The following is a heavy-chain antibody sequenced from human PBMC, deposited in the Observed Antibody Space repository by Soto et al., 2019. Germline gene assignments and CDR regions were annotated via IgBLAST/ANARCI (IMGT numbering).Heavy chain of an antibody. Sequence: GASVKVSCKASGYTFTSYYMHWVRQAPGQGLEWMGIINPSGGSTSYAQKFQGRVTMTRDTSTSTVYMELSSLRSEDTAVYYCARGGRYDILTGYPFYGMDVWGQGTTVTVSS. CDR3: ARGGRYDILTGYPFYGMDV. V-gene: IGHV1-46*01. CDR1: GYTFTSYY. CDR2: INPSGGST. D-gene: IGHD3-9*01. J-gene: IGHJ6*02.